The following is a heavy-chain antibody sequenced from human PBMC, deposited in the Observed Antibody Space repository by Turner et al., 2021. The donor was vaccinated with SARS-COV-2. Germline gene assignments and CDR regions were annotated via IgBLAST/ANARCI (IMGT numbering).Heavy chain of an antibody. Sequence: QVQLVESGGGVVQPGRSLRLSCAASGFTFSSYGMHWVRQAPGKGLEWVAVISYDGSNKYYADSVKGRFTISRDNSKNTLYLQMNSLRAEDTAVYYCAKGGWYYDILTGSYFEYWGQGTLVTVSS. J-gene: IGHJ4*02. CDR3: AKGGWYYDILTGSYFEY. D-gene: IGHD3-9*01. V-gene: IGHV3-30*18. CDR2: ISYDGSNK. CDR1: GFTFSSYG.